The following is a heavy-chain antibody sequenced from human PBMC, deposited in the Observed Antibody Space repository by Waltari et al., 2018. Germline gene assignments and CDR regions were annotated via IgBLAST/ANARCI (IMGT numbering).Heavy chain of an antibody. Sequence: QVQLQESGPGLVKPSETLSLTCAVSGYSISSGYYWGWIRQPPGKGLEWIGSIYHSGSTYYNPSLKSRVTISVDTSKNQFSLKLSSVTAADTAVYYCARGYSSGCYPWGQGTLVTVSS. CDR3: ARGYSSGCYP. V-gene: IGHV4-38-2*01. J-gene: IGHJ5*02. CDR1: GYSISSGYY. CDR2: IYHSGST. D-gene: IGHD6-19*01.